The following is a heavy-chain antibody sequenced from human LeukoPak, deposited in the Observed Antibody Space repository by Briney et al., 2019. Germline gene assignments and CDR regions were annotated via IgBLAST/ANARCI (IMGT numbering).Heavy chain of an antibody. Sequence: PPETLSLTCTVSGGSISSYYWSWIRQPPGKGLEWIGYIYYSGSTNYNPSLKSRVTISIDTSNNQFSLKLSSVTAADTAVYYCARGVGSGPDFDYWGQGTLVTVSS. CDR2: IYYSGST. CDR1: GGSISSYY. D-gene: IGHD6-19*01. J-gene: IGHJ4*02. CDR3: ARGVGSGPDFDY. V-gene: IGHV4-59*01.